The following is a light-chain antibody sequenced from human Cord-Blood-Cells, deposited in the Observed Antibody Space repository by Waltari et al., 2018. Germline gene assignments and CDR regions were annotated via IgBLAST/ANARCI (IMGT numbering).Light chain of an antibody. CDR3: YSAADNNWV. V-gene: IGLV3-27*01. J-gene: IGLJ3*02. CDR1: FLAKKY. Sequence: SYELTQPSSVSVSPGQTARITCPAAFLAKKYARWFQQKPGQAPVLVIYKDSERPSGIPERFSGSSSGTTVTLTISGAQVEDEADYYCYSAADNNWVFGGGTKLTVL. CDR2: KDS.